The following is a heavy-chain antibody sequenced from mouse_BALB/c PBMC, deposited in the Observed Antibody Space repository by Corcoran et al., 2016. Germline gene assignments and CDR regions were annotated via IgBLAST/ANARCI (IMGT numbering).Heavy chain of an antibody. V-gene: IGHV1-18*01. CDR2: INPNNGGT. D-gene: IGHD1-1*01. CDR3: ARKVRYYCDV. CDR1: GYTLTDYN. Sequence: EVLLQQSGPELVKPGASVKIPCKASGYTLTDYNMDWVKQSHGKSREWIGDINPNNGGTIYNQKFKGKDTLTADKSYSTAYMERRSLTSEDTAVDYLARKVRYYCDVWGAGTTVTVSS. J-gene: IGHJ1*01.